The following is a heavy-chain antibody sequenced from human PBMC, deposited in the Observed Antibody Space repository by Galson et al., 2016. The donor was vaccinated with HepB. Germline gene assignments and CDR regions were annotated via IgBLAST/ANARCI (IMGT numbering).Heavy chain of an antibody. Sequence: SLRLSCAASGFTFSDYSMYWVRQAPGKGLEWVSTITESGGGTHYADSVKGRFIISRDNPKNTLYLHMNSLRAEDTAVYYCTKGYGGNPADYWGQGTLVTVSS. D-gene: IGHD4-23*01. V-gene: IGHV3-23*01. J-gene: IGHJ4*02. CDR3: TKGYGGNPADY. CDR1: GFTFSDYS. CDR2: ITESGGGT.